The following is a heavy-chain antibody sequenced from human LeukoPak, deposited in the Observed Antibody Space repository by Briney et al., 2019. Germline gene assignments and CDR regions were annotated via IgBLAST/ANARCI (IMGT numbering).Heavy chain of an antibody. V-gene: IGHV4-34*01. CDR1: GGSFSGYY. D-gene: IGHD6-19*01. CDR2: INHSGST. J-gene: IGHJ3*02. Sequence: SETLSLTCAVYGGSFSGYYWSWIRQPPRKGLEWIGEINHSGSTNYNPSLKSRVTISVGTSKNQFSLKLSSVTAADTAVYYCARGSGWGTSDAFDIWGQGTMVTVSS. CDR3: ARGSGWGTSDAFDI.